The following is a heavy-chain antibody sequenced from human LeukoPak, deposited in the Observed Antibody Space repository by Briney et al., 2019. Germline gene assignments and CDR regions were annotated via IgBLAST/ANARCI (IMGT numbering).Heavy chain of an antibody. J-gene: IGHJ4*02. D-gene: IGHD4-23*01. CDR3: ATLGGAYGGNLDY. CDR2: IYIDGITT. V-gene: IGHV3-74*01. Sequence: PGGSLRLSCAASGFTLSNHWMHWVRQAPGKGLVWVSHIYIDGITTNYADSVKGRFTISRDNAKNTLYLQMNSLRAEDTAVYYCATLGGAYGGNLDYWGQGTLVTVSS. CDR1: GFTLSNHW.